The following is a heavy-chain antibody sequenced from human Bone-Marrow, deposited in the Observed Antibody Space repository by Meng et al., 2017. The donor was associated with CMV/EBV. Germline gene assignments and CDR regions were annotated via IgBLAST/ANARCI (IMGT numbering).Heavy chain of an antibody. CDR3: ACGYCSSTSCQEPSQEINWFDP. V-gene: IGHV4-34*01. CDR1: CGFFDVVD. D-gene: IGHD2-2*01. Sequence: LHQSVCGLVQLSGSPALTRAVYCGFFDVVDWNGIRPAPGKGLEWIGEINHSGSTNYNPSLKSRVTISVDTSNNQFSLKLSSVTAADTAVYYCACGYCSSTSCQEPSQEINWFDPWGQGTLVTVSS. CDR2: INHSGST. J-gene: IGHJ5*02.